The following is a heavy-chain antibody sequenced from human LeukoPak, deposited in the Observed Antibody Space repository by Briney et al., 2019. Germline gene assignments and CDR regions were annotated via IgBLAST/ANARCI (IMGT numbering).Heavy chain of an antibody. D-gene: IGHD6-6*01. J-gene: IGHJ6*03. CDR3: ARGIAARPHSYYYYYYMDV. CDR1: GYTFTGYY. Sequence: GASVKVSCKASGYTFTGYYMHWVRQAPGQGLEWMGWINPNSGGTNYAQKFQGRVTMTRDTSISTAYMELSRLRSDDTAMYYCARGIAARPHSYYYYYYMDVWGKGTTVTVSS. V-gene: IGHV1-2*02. CDR2: INPNSGGT.